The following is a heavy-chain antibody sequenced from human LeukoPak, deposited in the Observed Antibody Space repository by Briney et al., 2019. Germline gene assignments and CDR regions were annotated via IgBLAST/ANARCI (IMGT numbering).Heavy chain of an antibody. Sequence: ASVKVSCKASGYTFTSYYMHWVRQAPGQGLEWMGWISVYNGNTNYAQKLQGKVTMTTDTSTSTAYMELRSLKSDDTAVYYCARVTYYYDSSGYQCDAFDIWGQGTMVTVSS. CDR3: ARVTYYYDSSGYQCDAFDI. CDR1: GYTFTSYY. D-gene: IGHD3-22*01. CDR2: ISVYNGNT. J-gene: IGHJ3*02. V-gene: IGHV1-18*04.